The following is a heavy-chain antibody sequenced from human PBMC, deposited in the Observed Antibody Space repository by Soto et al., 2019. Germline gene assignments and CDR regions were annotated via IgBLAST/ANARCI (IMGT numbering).Heavy chain of an antibody. CDR1: GGTFSSYT. D-gene: IGHD1-20*01. Sequence: SVKVSCKASGGTFSSYTISWVRQAPGQGLEWMGRIIPILGIANYAQKFQGRVTITADKSTSTAYMELSSLRSEDTAVYYCARNSITGTTVGYYYYYMDVWSKGTTVTVSS. CDR2: IIPILGIA. V-gene: IGHV1-69*02. CDR3: ARNSITGTTVGYYYYYMDV. J-gene: IGHJ6*03.